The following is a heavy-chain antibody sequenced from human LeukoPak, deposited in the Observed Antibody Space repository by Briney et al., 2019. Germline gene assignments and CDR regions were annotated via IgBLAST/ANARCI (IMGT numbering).Heavy chain of an antibody. CDR2: INPNSGGT. V-gene: IGHV1-2*02. CDR3: ARAGGTLGWYGRIGY. Sequence: ASVKLSCKASGYTFTGYYMHWVRQAPGQGLEWMGWINPNSGGTNYAQKFQGRVTMTTDTSINTAYLELSRLTSDDTAMYFCARAGGTLGWYGRIGYWGQGTLVTVSS. J-gene: IGHJ4*02. D-gene: IGHD6-19*01. CDR1: GYTFTGYY.